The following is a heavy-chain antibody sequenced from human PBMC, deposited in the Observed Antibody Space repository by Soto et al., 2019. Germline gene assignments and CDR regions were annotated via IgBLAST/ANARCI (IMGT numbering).Heavy chain of an antibody. CDR1: GFSFSSFA. CDR2: ISASFSGT. V-gene: IGHV3-23*01. CDR3: AKEVVLRVFDS. D-gene: IGHD2-15*01. J-gene: IGHJ4*02. Sequence: AGGSLRLSCVASGFSFSSFAMSWVRQSPGKGPEWISGISASFSGTYYADSVKGRLTISRDNSKNTLYLQMNSLRAEDTAIYYCAKEVVLRVFDSWGQGTLVTVSS.